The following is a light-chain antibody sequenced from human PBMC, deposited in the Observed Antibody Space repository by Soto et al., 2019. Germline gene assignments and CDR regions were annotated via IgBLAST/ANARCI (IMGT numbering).Light chain of an antibody. CDR2: DVS. V-gene: IGLV2-14*01. CDR3: SSYTSSSFVV. J-gene: IGLJ2*01. Sequence: QSALTQPASVSGSPGQSITISCTGTSSDVGGYNYVSWYQQHPGKAPKLMIYDVSNRPSGVSNRFSGSKSGNTASLTISGLRAEDEADYYCSSYTSSSFVVFGGGTKVTVL. CDR1: SSDVGGYNY.